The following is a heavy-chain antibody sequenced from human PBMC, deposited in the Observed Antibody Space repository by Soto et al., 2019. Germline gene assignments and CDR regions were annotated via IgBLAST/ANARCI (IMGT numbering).Heavy chain of an antibody. Sequence: SETLSLTCTVSGGSTSSYYWSWIRQPAGKGLEWIGRIYTSGSTNYNPSLKSRVTMSVDTSKNQFSLKLSSVTAADTAVYYCARESLPGIAVAGRFDYWGQGXLVTVSS. CDR2: IYTSGST. J-gene: IGHJ4*02. CDR1: GGSTSSYY. CDR3: ARESLPGIAVAGRFDY. V-gene: IGHV4-4*07. D-gene: IGHD6-19*01.